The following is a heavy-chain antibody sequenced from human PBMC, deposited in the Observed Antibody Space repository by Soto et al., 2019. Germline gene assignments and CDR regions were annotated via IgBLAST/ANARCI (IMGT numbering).Heavy chain of an antibody. CDR1: GFTVSSNY. J-gene: IGHJ4*02. CDR3: AKVDSSGWYYFDY. CDR2: IYSGGST. Sequence: VGSLRLSCAASGFTVSSNYMSWVRQAPGKGLEWVSAIYSGGSTYYADSVKGRFTISRDNSKNTLYLQMNSLRAEDTAVYYCAKVDSSGWYYFDYWGQGTLGTVSS. V-gene: IGHV3-53*01. D-gene: IGHD6-19*01.